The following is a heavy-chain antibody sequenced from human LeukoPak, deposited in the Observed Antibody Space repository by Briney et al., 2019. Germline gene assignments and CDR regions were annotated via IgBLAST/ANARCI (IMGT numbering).Heavy chain of an antibody. J-gene: IGHJ6*02. CDR1: GFTFSSYG. CDR3: ARVDFDPYYYGMDV. V-gene: IGHV3-66*01. Sequence: GGSLRLSCAASGFTFSSYGMHWVRQAPGKGLEWVSVIYSGGSTYYADSVKGRFTISRDNSKNTLYLQMNSLRAEDTAVYYCARVDFDPYYYGMDVWGQGTTVTVSS. CDR2: IYSGGST.